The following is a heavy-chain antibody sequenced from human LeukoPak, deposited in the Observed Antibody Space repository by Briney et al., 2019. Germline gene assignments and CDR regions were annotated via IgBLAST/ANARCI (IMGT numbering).Heavy chain of an antibody. CDR1: GVTVGSTY. CDR2: IYGGSST. V-gene: IGHV3-66*01. J-gene: IGHJ3*01. CDR3: ARASKVEAFDV. D-gene: IGHD2-15*01. Sequence: RTGGSLRLSCAASGVTVGSTYMSWVRQAPGKGLEWVSVIYGGSSTYNADSVKGRFTISRDNSKNTLFLQMNSLRAEDTAVYYCARASKVEAFDVWGQGTMVTVSS.